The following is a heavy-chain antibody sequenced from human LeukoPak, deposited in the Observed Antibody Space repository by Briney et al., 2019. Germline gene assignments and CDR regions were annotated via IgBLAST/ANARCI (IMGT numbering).Heavy chain of an antibody. D-gene: IGHD2-2*01. Sequence: ASVKVSCKASGGTFSSYAISWVRQAPGQGLEWMGGIIPTFGTANYAQKFQGRVTITADESTSTAYMELSSLRSEDTAVYYCATPAGYCSSTSCFSFDYWGQGTLVTVSS. CDR3: ATPAGYCSSTSCFSFDY. J-gene: IGHJ4*02. V-gene: IGHV1-69*01. CDR2: IIPTFGTA. CDR1: GGTFSSYA.